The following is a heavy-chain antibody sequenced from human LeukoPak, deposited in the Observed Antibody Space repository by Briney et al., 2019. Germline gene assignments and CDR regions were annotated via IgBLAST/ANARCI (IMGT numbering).Heavy chain of an antibody. CDR1: GGSFSGYY. Sequence: SETLSLTCAVYGGSFSGYYWSWIRQPPGKGLEWIGEINHSGGTNYNPSLKSRVTISVDTSKNQFSLKLSSVTAADTAVYYCARAKKEYSSGWYTWSDYWGQGTLVTVSS. J-gene: IGHJ4*02. D-gene: IGHD6-19*01. CDR2: INHSGGT. CDR3: ARAKKEYSSGWYTWSDY. V-gene: IGHV4-34*01.